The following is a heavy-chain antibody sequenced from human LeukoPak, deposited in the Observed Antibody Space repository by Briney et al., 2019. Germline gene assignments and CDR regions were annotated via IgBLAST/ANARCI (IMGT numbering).Heavy chain of an antibody. CDR2: IYDGGST. CDR3: ARDSGTSGEVKFDP. D-gene: IGHD3-10*01. V-gene: IGHV4-4*07. J-gene: IGHJ5*02. CDR1: GGSVNSYY. Sequence: SETPSLTCTVSGGSVNSYYLSWIRQPAGKTLEWIGRIYDGGSTNYNPSLKSRVTMSVDTSKNQISLKLKSVTAADTAVYYCARDSGTSGEVKFDPWGQGALVTVSS.